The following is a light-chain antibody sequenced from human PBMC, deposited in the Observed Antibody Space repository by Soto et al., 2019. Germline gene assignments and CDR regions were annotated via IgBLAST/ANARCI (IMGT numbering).Light chain of an antibody. V-gene: IGKV1-39*01. CDR3: QQSYSTPWT. CDR1: QSISSY. CDR2: AAS. Sequence: DIQMTPSPTSPSASVGDKVTLTFRASQSISSYLNWYQQKPGKAPKLLIYAASSLQSGVPSRFSGSGSGTDFTLTISSLQPEDFATYYCQQSYSTPWTFGQGTKVDIK. J-gene: IGKJ1*01.